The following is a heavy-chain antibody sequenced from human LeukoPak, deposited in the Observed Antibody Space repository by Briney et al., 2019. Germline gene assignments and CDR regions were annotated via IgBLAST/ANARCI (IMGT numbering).Heavy chain of an antibody. D-gene: IGHD3-22*01. CDR3: AKVRDYSGYWRQAFDY. V-gene: IGHV3-23*01. J-gene: IGHJ4*02. CDR1: GFAFSIYA. Sequence: PGGSLRLSCAASGFAFSIYAMSWVRQAPGKGLEWVSGISGSGGSTYYADSVKGRFTISRDNSKNTLYLQMNSLRADDTAIYYCAKVRDYSGYWRQAFDYWGQGALVTVSS. CDR2: ISGSGGST.